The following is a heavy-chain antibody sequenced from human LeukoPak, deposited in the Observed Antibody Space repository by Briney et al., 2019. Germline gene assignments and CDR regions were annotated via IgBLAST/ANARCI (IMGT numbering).Heavy chain of an antibody. CDR3: ARAFGHYYDSSGYPFDY. V-gene: IGHV3-21*01. J-gene: IGHJ4*02. CDR1: GFTFSSYS. D-gene: IGHD3-22*01. CDR2: ISSSSSYI. Sequence: PGGSLRLSCAASGFTFSSYSMNWVRQAPGKGLEWVSSISSSSSYIYYADSVKGRFTISRDNAKNSLYLQMNSLRAEDTAVYYCARAFGHYYDSSGYPFDYWGQGTLVTFSS.